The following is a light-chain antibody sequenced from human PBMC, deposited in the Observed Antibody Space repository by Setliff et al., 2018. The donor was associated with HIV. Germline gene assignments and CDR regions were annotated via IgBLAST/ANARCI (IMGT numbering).Light chain of an antibody. CDR1: SLALGAFHF. V-gene: IGLV2-14*01. CDR3: GAGSSTSPCA. Sequence: QSALAQPASVSGSPGQSVSISCTATSLALGAFHFVSWYQQHPGEAPRLIIYEVNNRPSGVSPRFSGSKSGTTASLIISGLQDDDESDYYCGAGSSTSPCAFGTGTKVTVL. CDR2: EVN. J-gene: IGLJ1*01.